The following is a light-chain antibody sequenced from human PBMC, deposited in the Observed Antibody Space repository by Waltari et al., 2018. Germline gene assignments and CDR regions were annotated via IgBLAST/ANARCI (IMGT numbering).Light chain of an antibody. Sequence: SYVLTQPPSVSVAPGKTARITCGGNNIGGKSVHWYQQRPDQAPLLVIYDERDRPSGIPERFSASNSGNTATLTISRVEGEDEADYYCQVWDTTSDHVVFGGGTQLTVL. CDR1: NIGGKS. V-gene: IGLV3-21*03. J-gene: IGLJ2*01. CDR2: DER. CDR3: QVWDTTSDHVV.